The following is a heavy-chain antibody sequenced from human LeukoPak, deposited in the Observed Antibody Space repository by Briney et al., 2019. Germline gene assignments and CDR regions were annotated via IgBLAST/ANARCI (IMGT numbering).Heavy chain of an antibody. V-gene: IGHV3-30*18. J-gene: IGHJ3*01. CDR2: ISYDGSNR. CDR3: AKDLRWLAFDL. Sequence: GGSLRLSCAASGFTFSSYGMHWVRQAPGKGLEWVTVISYDGSNRYYVDSVKGRFTISRDNSKSTLFLRMNSLRAEDTAMYYCAKDLRWLAFDLWAKGLWSPSLQ. D-gene: IGHD6-19*01. CDR1: GFTFSSYG.